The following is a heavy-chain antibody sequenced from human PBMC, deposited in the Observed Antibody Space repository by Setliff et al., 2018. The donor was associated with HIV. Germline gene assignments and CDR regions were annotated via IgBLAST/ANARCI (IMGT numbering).Heavy chain of an antibody. CDR2: INHSGST. CDR3: ARGPPGSSIGWYVGY. J-gene: IGHJ4*02. D-gene: IGHD6-19*01. Sequence: SETLSLTCAVYGGSFSGFYWNWIRQPPGKGLEWIGEINHSGSTNYNPSLKSRVTISVDTSKNQSSLRLSSVIAADTAVYYGARGPPGSSIGWYVGYWGQGTLVTVSS. V-gene: IGHV4-34*01. CDR1: GGSFSGFY.